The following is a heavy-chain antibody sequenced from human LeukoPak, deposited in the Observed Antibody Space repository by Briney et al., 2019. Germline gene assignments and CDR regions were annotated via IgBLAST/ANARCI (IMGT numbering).Heavy chain of an antibody. CDR1: GGTFSSYA. CDR2: INPQSGAT. J-gene: IGHJ4*02. V-gene: IGHV1-2*02. CDR3: ARGGNDSGLYFAY. Sequence: ASVTVSCKASGGTFSSYAISWVRQAPGQGLEWMAWINPQSGATNYAQKFQGRVTMSRDMSIGTLYMEVTSLRSDDTAVYYCARGGNDSGLYFAYWGQGALVTVSS. D-gene: IGHD3-22*01.